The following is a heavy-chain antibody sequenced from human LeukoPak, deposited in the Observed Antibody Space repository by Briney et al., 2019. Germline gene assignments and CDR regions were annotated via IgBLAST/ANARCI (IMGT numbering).Heavy chain of an antibody. CDR3: AREEGSAFGI. J-gene: IGHJ3*02. V-gene: IGHV4-59*01. CDR2: IYYSGST. Sequence: SETLSLTCAVYGGSFSGYYWSWIRQPPGKGLGWIGYIYYSGSTNYNPSLKSRVTISVDTSKNQFSLKLSSVTAADTAVYYCAREEGSAFGIWGQGTMVTVSS. CDR1: GGSFSGYY. D-gene: IGHD6-6*01.